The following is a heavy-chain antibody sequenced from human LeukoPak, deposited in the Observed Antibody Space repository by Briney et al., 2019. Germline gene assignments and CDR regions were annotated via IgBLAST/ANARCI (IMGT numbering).Heavy chain of an antibody. D-gene: IGHD4-11*01. CDR2: IKQDGSGR. CDR3: ARVLLNYVCYFDY. Sequence: GGSLRLSCAASGFTFSSYWMSWVRQAPGKGLEWVANIKQDGSGRYYVDSVKGRFTISRDNAKNSLYLKMNSLRAEDTAVYYCARVLLNYVCYFDYWGQGTLVTVSS. CDR1: GFTFSSYW. J-gene: IGHJ4*02. V-gene: IGHV3-7*04.